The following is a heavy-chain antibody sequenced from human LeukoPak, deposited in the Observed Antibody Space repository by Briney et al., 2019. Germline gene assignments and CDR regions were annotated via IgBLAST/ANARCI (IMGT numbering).Heavy chain of an antibody. J-gene: IGHJ4*02. CDR3: GKTTVGYSSGRYPGWPVDY. V-gene: IGHV3-7*03. D-gene: IGHD6-19*01. CDR2: IRQDGGET. Sequence: GGSLRLSCAASGFTLSSHWMGWIRQAPGKGLEWVANIRQDGGETYYVDSVKGRFTISRDNAKNSLYLQMDSLRVEDTAVYYCGKTTVGYSSGRYPGWPVDYWGQGTLVTVSS. CDR1: GFTLSSHW.